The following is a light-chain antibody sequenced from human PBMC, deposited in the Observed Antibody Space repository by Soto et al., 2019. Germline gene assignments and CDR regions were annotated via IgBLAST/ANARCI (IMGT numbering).Light chain of an antibody. Sequence: QSALTQPASVSRSPGQSITISCTGSSSDVGAYNFVSWYQHHPGKAPKLILYEVTTRPSGVSSRFSGSKSGNTASLTISGLQADDEANYYCSSYTSSNTPYVFGTGTKVTVL. V-gene: IGLV2-14*01. CDR1: SSDVGAYNF. CDR3: SSYTSSNTPYV. J-gene: IGLJ1*01. CDR2: EVT.